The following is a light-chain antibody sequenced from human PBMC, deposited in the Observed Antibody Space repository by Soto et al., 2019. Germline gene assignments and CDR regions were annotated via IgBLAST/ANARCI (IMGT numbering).Light chain of an antibody. V-gene: IGLV2-14*01. Sequence: QSALTQPASVSGSPGQSITISCTGTSSDIGEYNYVSWYQQHPGKAPKVMIYDVSNRPSGVSNRFSGSKSGNTASLTISGLQAEDEADYYCSSFTNSNTRVFGTGTRSPS. CDR2: DVS. CDR3: SSFTNSNTRV. CDR1: SSDIGEYNY. J-gene: IGLJ1*01.